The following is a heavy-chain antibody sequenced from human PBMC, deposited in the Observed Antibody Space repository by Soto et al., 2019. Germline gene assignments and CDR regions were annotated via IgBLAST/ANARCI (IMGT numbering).Heavy chain of an antibody. Sequence: GGSLRLSCAASGFTFSSYAMSWVRQAPGKGLEWVSAISGSGGSTHYADSVKGRFTISRDNSKNTLYLQMNSLRAEDTAVYYCAKDRYFDWFRARYWGQGTLVTVSS. V-gene: IGHV3-23*01. CDR2: ISGSGGST. CDR1: GFTFSSYA. D-gene: IGHD3-9*01. CDR3: AKDRYFDWFRARY. J-gene: IGHJ4*02.